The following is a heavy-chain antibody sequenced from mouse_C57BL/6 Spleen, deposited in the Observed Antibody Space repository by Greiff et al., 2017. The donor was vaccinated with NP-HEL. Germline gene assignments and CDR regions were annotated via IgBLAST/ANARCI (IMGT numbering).Heavy chain of an antibody. Sequence: QVQLQQPGAELVKPGASVKLSCKASGYTFTSYWMQWVKQRPGQGLEWIGEIDPSDSYTNYNQKFKGKATLTVDTSSSTAYMQLSSLTSEDSAVYYCARRGYSNYENFAYWGQGTLVTVAA. D-gene: IGHD2-5*01. CDR1: GYTFTSYW. CDR2: IDPSDSYT. V-gene: IGHV1-50*01. CDR3: ARRGYSNYENFAY. J-gene: IGHJ3*01.